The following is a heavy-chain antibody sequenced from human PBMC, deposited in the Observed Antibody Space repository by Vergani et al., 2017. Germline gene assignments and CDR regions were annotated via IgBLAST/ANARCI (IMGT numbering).Heavy chain of an antibody. CDR2: IYHSGST. Sequence: QVQLQESGPGLVKPSETLSLTCAVSGYSISSGYYWGWIRQPPGKGLEWIGSIYHSGSTYYNPSLKSRVTISVDTSKNQFSLKMSSVTAADTAVYYCARTKYGSGSYYGVAWGQGTLVTVSS. V-gene: IGHV4-38-2*01. J-gene: IGHJ5*02. CDR3: ARTKYGSGSYYGVA. D-gene: IGHD3-10*01. CDR1: GYSISSGYY.